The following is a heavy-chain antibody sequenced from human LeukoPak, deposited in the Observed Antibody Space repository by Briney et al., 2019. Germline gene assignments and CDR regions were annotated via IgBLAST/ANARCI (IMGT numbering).Heavy chain of an antibody. D-gene: IGHD3-16*01. Sequence: SETLSLTCTVSGGSISSGSYYWSWIRQPPGKGLEWVGHIYYSVSTDYNPSLKSRVTISVDTSKNQFSLKLSSVTAADTAVYYCARVGGGYSVDYWGQGTLVTVSS. CDR1: GGSISSGSYY. J-gene: IGHJ4*02. CDR3: ARVGGGYSVDY. V-gene: IGHV4-61*01. CDR2: IYYSVST.